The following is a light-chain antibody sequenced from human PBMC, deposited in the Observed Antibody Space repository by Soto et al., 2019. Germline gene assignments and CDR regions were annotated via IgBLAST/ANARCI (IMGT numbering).Light chain of an antibody. J-gene: IGKJ4*01. CDR2: DTF. CDR1: QNIERW. V-gene: IGKV1-5*01. Sequence: DIQMTQSPSTVSASVGDRVRLTCRASQNIERWQAWYQQKPGKAPKLLMFDTFSLESGVPSRFSGSRSGTEFTLTISSLQPDDYATYYCQQYNSYSPLTFGGGTKVEIK. CDR3: QQYNSYSPLT.